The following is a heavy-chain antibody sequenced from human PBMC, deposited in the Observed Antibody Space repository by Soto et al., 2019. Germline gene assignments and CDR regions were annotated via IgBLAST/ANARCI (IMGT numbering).Heavy chain of an antibody. CDR1: GSAFASYD. CDR2: MNPNSGNT. V-gene: IGHV1-8*01. J-gene: IGHJ4*02. D-gene: IGHD3-16*02. CDR3: ARERRRGIGN. Sequence: SAEPSSKDSGSAFASYDLNSLRQATGQGLEWMGWMNPNSGNTGYAQKFQGRVTMTRNTSISTAYMELSSLRSEDMAVYYRARERRRGIGNWGQGTLVTVYS.